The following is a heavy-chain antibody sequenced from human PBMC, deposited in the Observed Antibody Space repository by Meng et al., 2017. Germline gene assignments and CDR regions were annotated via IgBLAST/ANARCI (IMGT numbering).Heavy chain of an antibody. J-gene: IGHJ4*02. D-gene: IGHD3-10*01. Sequence: QVQLVQLGAAVKKPGPSVKVSCKASGGTFSSYTISWVRQVPGQGLEWMGRIIPILGIANYAQKFQGRVTITADKSTSTAYMELSSLRSEDTAVYYCARDQYGSGLDYWGQGTLVTVSS. V-gene: IGHV1-69*08. CDR1: GGTFSSYT. CDR2: IIPILGIA. CDR3: ARDQYGSGLDY.